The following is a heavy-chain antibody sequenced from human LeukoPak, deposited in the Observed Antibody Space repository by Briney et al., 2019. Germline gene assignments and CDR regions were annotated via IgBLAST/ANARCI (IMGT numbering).Heavy chain of an antibody. J-gene: IGHJ4*02. V-gene: IGHV3-23*01. CDR3: AKDVGKWESLHFFDY. CDR1: GFTLSTNA. CDR2: ISGSGAGT. D-gene: IGHD1-26*01. Sequence: PGGSLRLSCLTSGFTLSTNAMSWVRQAPGKGLEWISGISGSGAGTYYADSVKGRLTISRDDSRNTLYLQMNSLRGDDTAVYYCAKDVGKWESLHFFDYWGQGTLVTVSS.